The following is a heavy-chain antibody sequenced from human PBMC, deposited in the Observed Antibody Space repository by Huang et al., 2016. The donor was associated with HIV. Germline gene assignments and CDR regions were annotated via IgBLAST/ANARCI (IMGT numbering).Heavy chain of an antibody. Sequence: VTGSRPCSVSTSNCCEMAWLRPAPGLGRWLSGVLHPGGNSTTCPPTVQGRVSMTRDTSTIRVYIEVTSLSADDTALYYCALLYDSSSVDYWGQGTLVTVSS. CDR2: LHPGGNST. CDR3: ALLYDSSSVDY. D-gene: IGHD3-22*01. V-gene: IGHV1-46*02. CDR1: VSTSNCCE. J-gene: IGHJ4*02.